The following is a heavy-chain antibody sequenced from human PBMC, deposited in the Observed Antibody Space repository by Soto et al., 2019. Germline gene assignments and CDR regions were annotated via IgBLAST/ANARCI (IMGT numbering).Heavy chain of an antibody. CDR3: ARAYGDYAYIDY. J-gene: IGHJ4*02. V-gene: IGHV4-31*03. Sequence: SETLSLTCTVSGGSISSGGYYWSWIRQHPGKGLEWIGYIYYSGSTYYNPSLKSRVTISVDTSKNQFSLKLSSVTAADTAVYYCARAYGDYAYIDYWGQGTLVTVSS. CDR1: GGSISSGGYY. D-gene: IGHD4-17*01. CDR2: IYYSGST.